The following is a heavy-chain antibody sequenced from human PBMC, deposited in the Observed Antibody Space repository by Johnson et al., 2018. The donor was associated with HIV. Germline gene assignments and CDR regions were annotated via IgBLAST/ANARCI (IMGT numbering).Heavy chain of an antibody. CDR2: ISSSGSTI. V-gene: IGHV3-11*04. CDR3: ARDQAGVGATTADAFDI. J-gene: IGHJ3*02. CDR1: GFIFSDYY. Sequence: QVQLLESGGALVNPGGSLRLSCGASGFIFSDYYMSWIRQAPGKGLEWVSHISSSGSTIYYADSVKGRFTISRDNAKNSLYLQMNSLRAEYTAVYYCARDQAGVGATTADAFDIWGQGTMVTVSS. D-gene: IGHD1-26*01.